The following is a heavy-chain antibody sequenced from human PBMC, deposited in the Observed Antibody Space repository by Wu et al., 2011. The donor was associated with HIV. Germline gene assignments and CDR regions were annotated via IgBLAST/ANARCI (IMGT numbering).Heavy chain of an antibody. D-gene: IGHD5-12*01. CDR2: ISPNDSDT. V-gene: IGHV5-51*01. CDR1: YW. CDR3: ARLRVDQSGYGSLAYFDY. Sequence: YWIGWVRRTCPGQGLESMGIISPNDSDTRFSPSLQGQVTISADKSITTAYLQWSSLKASDTAIYYCARLRVDQSGYGSLAYFDYWGQGTLVTVSS. J-gene: IGHJ4*02.